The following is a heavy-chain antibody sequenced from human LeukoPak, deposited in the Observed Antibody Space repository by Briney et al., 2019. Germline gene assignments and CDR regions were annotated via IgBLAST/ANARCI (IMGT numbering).Heavy chain of an antibody. Sequence: GGSLRLSCAASGFTFSSYEMNWVRQAPGKGLEWVSYISSSGSTIYYADSVKGRFTISRDNTKNSLYLQMNSLRAEDTAVYYCVRDWGYDSSGYWQKYFDTWGQGTLVTVSS. CDR3: VRDWGYDSSGYWQKYFDT. J-gene: IGHJ4*02. V-gene: IGHV3-48*03. CDR1: GFTFSSYE. CDR2: ISSSGSTI. D-gene: IGHD3-22*01.